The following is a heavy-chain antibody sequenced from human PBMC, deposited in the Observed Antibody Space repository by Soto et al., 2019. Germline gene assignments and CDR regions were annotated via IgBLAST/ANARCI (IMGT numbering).Heavy chain of an antibody. J-gene: IGHJ5*02. D-gene: IGHD3-10*01. Sequence: QVQLVESGGGVVQPGRSLRLSCAASGFTFSSYGMHWVRQAPGKGLEWVAVISYDGSNKYYADSVKGRFTISRDNSKNTLYLQMNSMRAEDTAVYYWAKDSFGEVDRGWFDPWGQGTLVTVSS. CDR3: AKDSFGEVDRGWFDP. CDR1: GFTFSSYG. V-gene: IGHV3-30*18. CDR2: ISYDGSNK.